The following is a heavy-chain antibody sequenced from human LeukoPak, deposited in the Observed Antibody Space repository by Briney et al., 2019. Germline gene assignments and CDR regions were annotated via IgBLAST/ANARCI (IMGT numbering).Heavy chain of an antibody. CDR3: AKDWGRDIVVVVAALFDY. D-gene: IGHD2-15*01. CDR2: ISGSGGST. CDR1: GFTFSSYA. J-gene: IGHJ4*02. Sequence: PGGSLRLSCAASGFTFSSYAMSWVRQAPGKGLEWVSAISGSGGSTYYADSVKGRFTISRDNSKNTLYLQMNSLRAEDTAVYYCAKDWGRDIVVVVAALFDYWGQGTLVTVSS. V-gene: IGHV3-23*01.